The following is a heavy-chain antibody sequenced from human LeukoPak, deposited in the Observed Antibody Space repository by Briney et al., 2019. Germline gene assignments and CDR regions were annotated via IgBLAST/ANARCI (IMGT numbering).Heavy chain of an antibody. CDR3: ARWRAAMYGWFDP. CDR1: GGSISSYC. V-gene: IGHV4-59*01. J-gene: IGHJ5*02. Sequence: SETLSLTCTVSGGSISSYCWSWIRQPPGKGLGWIGDINDSGSSNYNPSLMSRVTISADTSKNQFPLKLSSVTAADTAVYYCARWRAAMYGWFDPWGQGTLVTVSS. D-gene: IGHD5-18*01. CDR2: INDSGSS.